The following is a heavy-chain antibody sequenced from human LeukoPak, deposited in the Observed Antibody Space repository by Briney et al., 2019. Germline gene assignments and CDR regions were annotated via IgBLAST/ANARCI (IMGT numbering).Heavy chain of an antibody. V-gene: IGHV3-30*02. CDR3: AKDGTTYDLVY. Sequence: GGSLRLSCPASGFTFSNYGTHWVRQTPGKGLEWVAFIRYDGTNKYYADSVKGRFTISRDNSKNTLYLQMNGLRADDTAVYYCAKDGTTYDLVYCGQGTLVTVSS. CDR2: IRYDGTNK. CDR1: GFTFSNYG. D-gene: IGHD1-14*01. J-gene: IGHJ4*01.